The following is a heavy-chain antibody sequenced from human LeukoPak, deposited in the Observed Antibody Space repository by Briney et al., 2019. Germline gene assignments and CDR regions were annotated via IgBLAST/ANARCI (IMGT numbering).Heavy chain of an antibody. D-gene: IGHD3-22*01. V-gene: IGHV4-34*01. CDR3: ARAAHRQDDSSGWCDY. J-gene: IGHJ4*02. Sequence: SETLSLTCAVYGGSFSGYYWSWIRQPPGKGLEWIGEINHSGSTNYNPSLKSRVTISVDTSKNQFSLKLSSVTAADTAVYYCARAAHRQDDSSGWCDYWGQGTLVTVSS. CDR1: GGSFSGYY. CDR2: INHSGST.